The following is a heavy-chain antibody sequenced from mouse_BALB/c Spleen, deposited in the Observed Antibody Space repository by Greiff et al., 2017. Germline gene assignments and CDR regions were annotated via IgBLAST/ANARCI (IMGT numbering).Heavy chain of an antibody. J-gene: IGHJ4*01. V-gene: IGHV3-2*02. Sequence: EVKLQESGPGLVKPSQSLSLTCTVTGYSITSDSAWNWIRQFPGNKLEWMGYISYSGSTSYNPSLKSRISITRDTSKNQFFLQLNSVTTEDTATYYCARYERPYAMDYWGQGTSVTVSS. CDR1: GYSITSDSA. CDR3: ARYERPYAMDY. CDR2: ISYSGST. D-gene: IGHD2-14*01.